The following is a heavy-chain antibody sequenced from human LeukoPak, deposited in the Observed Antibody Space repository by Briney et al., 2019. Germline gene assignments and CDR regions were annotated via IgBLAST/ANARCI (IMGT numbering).Heavy chain of an antibody. D-gene: IGHD7-27*01. V-gene: IGHV3-66*01. Sequence: GGSLRLSCAVSGFTVSSSHMSWVRQAPGGWMEWVSVLYSGGNTFYEDSVKGRFTISRDNSKNTLYLQMNSLRAEDTAVYYCATQNWGSRAFDYWGQGTLVTVSS. CDR1: GFTVSSSH. CDR2: LYSGGNT. CDR3: ATQNWGSRAFDY. J-gene: IGHJ4*02.